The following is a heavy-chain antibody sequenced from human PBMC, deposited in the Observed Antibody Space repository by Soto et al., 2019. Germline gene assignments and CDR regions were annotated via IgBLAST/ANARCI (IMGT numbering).Heavy chain of an antibody. J-gene: IGHJ4*02. Sequence: PVGSLRLSCTVSGFAFNNYGINWVRQAPGKGLERVSSISKSDYTYYSDSVKGRFTISRDNAKNSVSLQMNTLRVEDTAVYYCAREDSIIIPAVSDFWGQGTLVTVSS. CDR2: ISKSDYT. D-gene: IGHD2-2*01. CDR3: AREDSIIIPAVSDF. CDR1: GFAFNNYG. V-gene: IGHV3-21*01.